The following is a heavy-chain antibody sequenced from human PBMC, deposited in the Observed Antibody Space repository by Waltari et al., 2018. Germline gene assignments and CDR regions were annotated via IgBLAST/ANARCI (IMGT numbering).Heavy chain of an antibody. V-gene: IGHV4-38-2*01. CDR3: ARHPEQLVGYWYFDL. D-gene: IGHD6-6*01. CDR1: GYSISSGYY. CDR2: IYHSGST. Sequence: QVQLQESGPGLVKPSETLSLTCEVSGYSISSGYYWGWIRQPPGKGLEWIGSIYHSGSTYQNPSLKSRLTISLDTSKNQFSLKLSSVTAADTAVFYCARHPEQLVGYWYFDLWGRGTLVTVSS. J-gene: IGHJ2*01.